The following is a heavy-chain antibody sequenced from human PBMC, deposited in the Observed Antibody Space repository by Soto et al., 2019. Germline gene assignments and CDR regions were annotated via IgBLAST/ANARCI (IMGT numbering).Heavy chain of an antibody. CDR2: IQQDGSET. J-gene: IGHJ4*02. CDR3: AREKQWPRRCSFDY. V-gene: IGHV3-7*01. D-gene: IGHD6-19*01. Sequence: PGGSLRLSCAASGFTFSSYWMSWVRQAPGKGLEWVANIQQDGSETYNVDSVKGRFTISRDNAKNSLYLQMNSLRAEDTAVYYCAREKQWPRRCSFDYWGQGTLVTVSS. CDR1: GFTFSSYW.